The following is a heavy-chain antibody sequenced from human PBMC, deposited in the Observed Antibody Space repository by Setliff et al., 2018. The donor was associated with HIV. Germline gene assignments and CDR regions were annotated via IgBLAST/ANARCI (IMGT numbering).Heavy chain of an antibody. CDR2: INHSGST. CDR1: GGSFSGYY. D-gene: IGHD6-13*01. J-gene: IGHJ6*03. CDR3: ATASSSSWFTYYYYMDV. Sequence: ETLSLTCAVYGGSFSGYYWSWIRQPPGKGLEWIGEINHSGSTNYNPSLKSRVTISVDTSKNQFSLKLSSVTAADTAVYYCATASSSSWFTYYYYMDVWGKGTTVTVSS. V-gene: IGHV4-34*01.